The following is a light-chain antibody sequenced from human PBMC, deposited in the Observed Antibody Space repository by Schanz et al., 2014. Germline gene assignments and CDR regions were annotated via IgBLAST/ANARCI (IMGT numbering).Light chain of an antibody. Sequence: QSVLTQPPSVSGAPGQRVSISCAGSSSNIGAGYDVHWFQQHPGTAPKLLIYGNSDRPSGVPDRFSASKSGTSASLAISGLRSEDEADYYCATWDDSLLFGGGTKLTV. CDR1: SSNIGAGYD. CDR2: GNS. CDR3: ATWDDSLL. J-gene: IGLJ3*02. V-gene: IGLV1-40*01.